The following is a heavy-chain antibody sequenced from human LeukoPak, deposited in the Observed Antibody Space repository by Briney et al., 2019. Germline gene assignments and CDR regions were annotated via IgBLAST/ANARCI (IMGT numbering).Heavy chain of an antibody. J-gene: IGHJ4*02. D-gene: IGHD3-22*01. CDR2: ISYDGSNK. Sequence: GGSLRLSCAASGFTFSSYAMHWVRQAPGKGLEWVAVISYDGSNKYYADSVKGRFTISRDNSKNTLYLQMNSLRAEDTAVYYCARDWAEGPHYDSSAHWGQGTLVTVSS. CDR3: ARDWAEGPHYDSSAH. V-gene: IGHV3-30*04. CDR1: GFTFSSYA.